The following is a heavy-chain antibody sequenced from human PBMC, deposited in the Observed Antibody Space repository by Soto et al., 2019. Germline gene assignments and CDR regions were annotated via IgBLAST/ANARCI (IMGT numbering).Heavy chain of an antibody. CDR2: IFHDGTA. Sequence: PGGSLRLSCAASGFTFSTYWMNWVRQTPQRGLEYIGEIFHDGTANYYPSFERRVAISVDTSKNQFSLKLTSVTAADTAIYFCARLVYDTRLNYMYFDFWGQGALVTVSS. V-gene: IGHV4-34*12. CDR3: ARLVYDTRLNYMYFDF. D-gene: IGHD2-8*01. J-gene: IGHJ4*02. CDR1: GFTFSTYW.